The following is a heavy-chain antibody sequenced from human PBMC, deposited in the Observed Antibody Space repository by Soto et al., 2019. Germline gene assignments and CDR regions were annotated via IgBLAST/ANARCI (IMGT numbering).Heavy chain of an antibody. V-gene: IGHV3-30-3*01. D-gene: IGHD3-10*01. J-gene: IGHJ4*02. CDR3: ARAAMVRGAEYYFDY. CDR2: ISYDGSNK. Sequence: QVQLVESGGGVVQPGRSLRLSCAASGFTFSSYAMHWVRQAPGKGLEWVAVISYDGSNKYYADSVKGRFTISRDNSKNTLYLQMNSLRAEDTAVYYCARAAMVRGAEYYFDYWGQGTLVTVSS. CDR1: GFTFSSYA.